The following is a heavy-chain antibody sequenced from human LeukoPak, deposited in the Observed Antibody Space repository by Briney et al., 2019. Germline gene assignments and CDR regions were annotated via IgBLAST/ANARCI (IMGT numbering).Heavy chain of an antibody. CDR3: AREGYYDSSGYTDAFDI. Sequence: GAPVKVSCKASGYTFTSYGISWVRQHPGHGLEWMEWISAYNGNTNYAQKLQGRVTMTTDTSTSTAYMELRSLRSDDTAVYYCAREGYYDSSGYTDAFDIWGQGTMVTVSS. V-gene: IGHV1-18*01. CDR2: ISAYNGNT. CDR1: GYTFTSYG. J-gene: IGHJ3*02. D-gene: IGHD3-22*01.